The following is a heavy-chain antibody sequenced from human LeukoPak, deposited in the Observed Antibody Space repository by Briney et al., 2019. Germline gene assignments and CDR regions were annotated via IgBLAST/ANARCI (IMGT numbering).Heavy chain of an antibody. J-gene: IGHJ6*02. CDR1: CVSFSGYY. CDR3: ARGRGYSGYSLRYYYGMDV. V-gene: IGHV4-34*01. CDR2: INHSGST. D-gene: IGHD5-12*01. Sequence: SETLSLTCAVYCVSFSGYYWSWIRQPPGKGLEWIGEINHSGSTNYIPSLKSRVTISVDPSMIQFSLKLSSVTAADTAVYYCARGRGYSGYSLRYYYGMDVWGQGTTVTVSS.